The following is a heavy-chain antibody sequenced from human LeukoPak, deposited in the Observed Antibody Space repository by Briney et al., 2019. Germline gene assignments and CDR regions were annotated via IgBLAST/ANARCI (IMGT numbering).Heavy chain of an antibody. CDR1: GGSFSGYY. CDR2: INHSGST. D-gene: IGHD3-16*02. Sequence: PSGTLSLTCAVYGGSFSGYYWSWIRQPPGKGLEWIGEINHSGSTNYNPSLKSRVTISVDTSKNQFSLKLSSVTAADTAVYYCARMSSSIMITFGGVIVRHYYFDYWGQGTLVTVSS. J-gene: IGHJ4*02. CDR3: ARMSSSIMITFGGVIVRHYYFDY. V-gene: IGHV4-34*01.